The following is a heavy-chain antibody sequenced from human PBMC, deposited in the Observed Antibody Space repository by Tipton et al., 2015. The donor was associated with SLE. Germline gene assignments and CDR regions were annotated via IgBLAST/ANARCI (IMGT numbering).Heavy chain of an antibody. D-gene: IGHD3-9*01. CDR3: ARSVDILTAYWFDP. V-gene: IGHV4-34*01. CDR1: GGSFSGYY. J-gene: IGHJ5*02. CDR2: INHSGST. Sequence: TLSLTCAVYGGSFSGYYGSWIRQPPGKGLEWIGEINHSGSTNYNPSLKSRLTILLDTSKTQFFLRLTSMTAADTAVYYCARSVDILTAYWFDPWGQGTLVTVSS.